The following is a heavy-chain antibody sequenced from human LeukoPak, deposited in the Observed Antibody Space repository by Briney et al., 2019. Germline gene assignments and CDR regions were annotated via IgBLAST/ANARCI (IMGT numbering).Heavy chain of an antibody. J-gene: IGHJ3*02. Sequence: ASVKVSCKASGGTFSSYAISWVRQAPGQGLEWMGRIIPILGIANYAQKFQGRVTITADKSTSTAYMELSSLRSEDTAVYYCARDPGTYYYDSSGLRPGTFDIWGQGTMVTVSS. CDR2: IIPILGIA. V-gene: IGHV1-69*04. D-gene: IGHD3-22*01. CDR1: GGTFSSYA. CDR3: ARDPGTYYYDSSGLRPGTFDI.